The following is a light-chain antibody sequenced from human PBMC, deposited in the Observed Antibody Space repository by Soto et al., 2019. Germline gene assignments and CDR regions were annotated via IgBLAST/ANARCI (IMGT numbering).Light chain of an antibody. CDR2: GAS. V-gene: IGKV3-15*01. CDR3: QQYNSCPFS. Sequence: EIVMTQSPATLSVSPGERATLSCRASQSVSSNLAWYQHKPGQAPRLLIYGASTRATGVPARFSGSGSGTDFTLTFSTLQSEDFAVYYCQQYNSCPFSFGPGTKVHIK. J-gene: IGKJ3*01. CDR1: QSVSSN.